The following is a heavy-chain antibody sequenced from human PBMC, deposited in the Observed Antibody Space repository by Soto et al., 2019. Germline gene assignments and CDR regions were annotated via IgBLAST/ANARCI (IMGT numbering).Heavy chain of an antibody. Sequence: EVQLVESGGGLVQPGGSLRLSCAASGFTFSNDWMHWVRQAAGKGLVWVSRINMDGSSTNYADSVKGRFTISRDNAKNTGYLQINSLSAEDTAVYYCARGPRGNYGNDHWGQGDLVTVSS. D-gene: IGHD3-22*01. V-gene: IGHV3-74*01. J-gene: IGHJ5*02. CDR3: ARGPRGNYGNDH. CDR2: INMDGSST. CDR1: GFTFSNDW.